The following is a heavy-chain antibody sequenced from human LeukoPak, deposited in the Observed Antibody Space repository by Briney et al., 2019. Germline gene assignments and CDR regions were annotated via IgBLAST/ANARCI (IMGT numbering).Heavy chain of an antibody. J-gene: IGHJ4*02. V-gene: IGHV3-21*01. D-gene: IGHD5-18*01. CDR2: ISSSSSYI. CDR1: GFTFSSYS. CDR3: ASHRAYSYGYDY. Sequence: GGSLRLPCAASGFTFSSYSMNWVRQAPGKGLEWVSSISSSSSYIYYADSVKGRFTISRDNAENSLYLQMNSLRAEDTAVYYCASHRAYSYGYDYWGQGTLVTVSS.